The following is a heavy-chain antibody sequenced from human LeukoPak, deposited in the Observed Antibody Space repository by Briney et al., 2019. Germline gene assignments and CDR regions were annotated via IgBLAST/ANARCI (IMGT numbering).Heavy chain of an antibody. D-gene: IGHD3-9*01. CDR1: GGSFSGYY. Sequence: SETLSLTCAVYGGSFSGYYWSWIRQPPGKGLEWIGSIYHSGSTYYNPSLKSRVTISVDTSKNQFSLKLSSVTAADTAAYYCARVDYDVSTGYQNYFEFWGQGTLVTVSS. CDR2: IYHSGST. CDR3: ARVDYDVSTGYQNYFEF. J-gene: IGHJ4*02. V-gene: IGHV4-34*01.